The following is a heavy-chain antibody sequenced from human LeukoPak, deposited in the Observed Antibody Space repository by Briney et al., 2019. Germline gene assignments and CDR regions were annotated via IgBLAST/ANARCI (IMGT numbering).Heavy chain of an antibody. CDR1: GXTFSSYG. Sequence: GGSLRLSCAASGXTFSSYGMHWVRQAPGKGLEWVALIWYDGNSQYYADSVKGRFTISRDNSKYTLYLQMNSLRVEDTAVYYCARYFSHYFDYWGQGTLVTVSS. V-gene: IGHV3-33*01. CDR2: IWYDGNSQ. J-gene: IGHJ4*02. CDR3: ARYFSHYFDY. D-gene: IGHD3-3*01.